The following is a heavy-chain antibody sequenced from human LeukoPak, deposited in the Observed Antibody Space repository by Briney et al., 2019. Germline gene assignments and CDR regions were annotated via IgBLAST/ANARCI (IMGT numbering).Heavy chain of an antibody. Sequence: SETLSLTCTVSGGSISSSDYYWGWIRQPPGKGLEWIGSIYYSGNTYYNPSLKSRVTISVDTSKNQFSLRLSSVTAEDTALYYCARHAMGGSGSYYSPFDYWGQGTLVTVSS. CDR3: ARHAMGGSGSYYSPFDY. D-gene: IGHD3-10*01. J-gene: IGHJ4*02. V-gene: IGHV4-39*01. CDR1: GGSISSSDYY. CDR2: IYYSGNT.